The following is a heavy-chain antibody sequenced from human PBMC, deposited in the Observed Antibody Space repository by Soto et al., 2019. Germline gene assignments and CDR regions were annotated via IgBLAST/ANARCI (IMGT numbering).Heavy chain of an antibody. D-gene: IGHD1-26*01. Sequence: SVKVSCKASGGTFSSYAISWVRQAPGQGLEWMGGIIPIFGTANYAQKFQGRVTITADESTSTAYMELSSLRSEDTAVYYCARVPVGATTLYFDYWGQGTLVTVSS. CDR3: ARVPVGATTLYFDY. J-gene: IGHJ4*02. CDR2: IIPIFGTA. CDR1: GGTFSSYA. V-gene: IGHV1-69*13.